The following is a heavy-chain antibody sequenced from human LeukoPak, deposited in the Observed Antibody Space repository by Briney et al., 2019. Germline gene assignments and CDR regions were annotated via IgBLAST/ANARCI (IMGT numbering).Heavy chain of an antibody. Sequence: SDTLSLTCTVSGGSISSSGYYWGWIRPPPGKGLEWIGSSYYSGSDYYNPSLQSRLSISLHASKKQFPLKQSSVTGADTTVYYCATGAAVLAPGHCYFDHWGQGTLVPVSS. CDR3: ATGAAVLAPGHCYFDH. CDR1: GGSISSSGYY. V-gene: IGHV4-39*01. D-gene: IGHD6-13*01. J-gene: IGHJ4*02. CDR2: SYYSGSD.